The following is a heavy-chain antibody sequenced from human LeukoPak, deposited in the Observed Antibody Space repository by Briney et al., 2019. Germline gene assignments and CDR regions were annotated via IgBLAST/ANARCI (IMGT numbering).Heavy chain of an antibody. CDR2: ITSSSSNM. D-gene: IGHD6-13*01. CDR1: GFTFSSYS. J-gene: IGHJ4*02. V-gene: IGHV3-48*01. CDR3: ARVGSSWCLDC. Sequence: RGSLTLSCAASGFTFSSYSMNWVRQAPGKGLEWVSLITSSSSNMYYADSVKGRFTISRDNAKNSLYLQMNSLRAEDTAVYYCARVGSSWCLDCWGQGTLVTVSS.